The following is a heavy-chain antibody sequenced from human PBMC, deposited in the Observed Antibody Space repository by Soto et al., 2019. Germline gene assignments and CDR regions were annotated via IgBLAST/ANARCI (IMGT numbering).Heavy chain of an antibody. CDR2: IYYSGST. D-gene: IGHD3-9*01. V-gene: IGHV4-31*03. CDR3: ASYYDILTGYPSFDY. J-gene: IGHJ4*02. Sequence: TSETLSLTCTVSGGSISSGGYYWSWIRQHPGKGLEWIGYIYYSGSTYYNPSLKSRVTISVDTSKNQFSLKLSSVTAADTAVYYCASYYDILTGYPSFDYWGQGTLVTVSS. CDR1: GGSISSGGYY.